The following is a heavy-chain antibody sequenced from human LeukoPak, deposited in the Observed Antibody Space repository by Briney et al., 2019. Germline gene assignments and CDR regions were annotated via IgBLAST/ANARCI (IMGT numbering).Heavy chain of an antibody. Sequence: PGGSLRLSCAASGFTFSSYGMHRVRQAPGKGLEWVAVISYDGSNKYYADSVKGRFTISRDNSKNTLYLQMNSLRAEDTAVYYCARPTARFGTYYYGMDVWGQGTTVTVSS. CDR1: GFTFSSYG. CDR2: ISYDGSNK. J-gene: IGHJ6*02. V-gene: IGHV3-30*03. D-gene: IGHD1-1*01. CDR3: ARPTARFGTYYYGMDV.